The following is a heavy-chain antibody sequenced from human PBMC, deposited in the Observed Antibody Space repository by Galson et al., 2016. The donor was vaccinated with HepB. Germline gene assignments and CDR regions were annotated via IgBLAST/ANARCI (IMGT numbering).Heavy chain of an antibody. CDR2: IRYDRGNK. J-gene: IGHJ4*03. V-gene: IGHV3-33*04. CDR1: GFTFSSYG. CDR3: ARVDCSISSDSLDY. D-gene: IGHD2-21*01. Sequence: SLKVSCAASGFTFSSYGIRWVRQAPGKGLEWVARIRYDRGNKYYADSVKGRFTISTDNSKNTLYLQMNSLRSEDTAVYYCARVDCSISSDSLDYWGQGAPVTVSS.